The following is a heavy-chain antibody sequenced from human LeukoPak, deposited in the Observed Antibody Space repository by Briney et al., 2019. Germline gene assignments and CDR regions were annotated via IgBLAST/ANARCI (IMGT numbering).Heavy chain of an antibody. CDR3: ASFPVGIVSHYYYYGMDV. J-gene: IGHJ6*02. V-gene: IGHV4-34*01. Sequence: PSETLSLTCAVYGGSFSGYYWSWIRQPPGKGLEWIGEINHSGSTNYNPSLKSRVTISVDTSKNQFSLKLSSVTAADTAVYYCASFPVGIVSHYYYYGMDVWGQGTTVTVSS. D-gene: IGHD2-15*01. CDR1: GGSFSGYY. CDR2: INHSGST.